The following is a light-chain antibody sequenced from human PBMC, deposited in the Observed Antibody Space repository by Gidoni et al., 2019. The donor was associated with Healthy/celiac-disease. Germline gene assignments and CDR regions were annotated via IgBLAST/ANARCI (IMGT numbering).Light chain of an antibody. V-gene: IGKV1-39*01. Sequence: DIQMTQSPSSLSASVGDRVTITCRASQSISSYLNWYQQKPGKAPKLLIYAASSLPSGFPSRFSGSVSGTDFTLTISSLQPEDFATYYCHQSYSTVGTFGQGTRVEIK. CDR2: AAS. J-gene: IGKJ1*01. CDR1: QSISSY. CDR3: HQSYSTVGT.